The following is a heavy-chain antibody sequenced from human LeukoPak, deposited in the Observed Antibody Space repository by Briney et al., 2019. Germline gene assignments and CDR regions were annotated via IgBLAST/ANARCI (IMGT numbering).Heavy chain of an antibody. Sequence: SETLSLTCTVSGGSISSSSYYWGWIRQPPGKGLEWIGSIYYSGSTYYNPSLKSRVTISVDTSKNQSSLKLSSVTAADTAVYYCASLIAAAGTLFDYWGQGTLVTVSS. CDR1: GGSISSSSYY. CDR3: ASLIAAAGTLFDY. CDR2: IYYSGST. V-gene: IGHV4-39*01. J-gene: IGHJ4*02. D-gene: IGHD6-13*01.